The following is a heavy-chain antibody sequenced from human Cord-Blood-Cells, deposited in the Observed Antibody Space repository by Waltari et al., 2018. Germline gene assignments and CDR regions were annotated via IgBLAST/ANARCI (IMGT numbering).Heavy chain of an antibody. D-gene: IGHD3-22*01. CDR2: INHSGST. V-gene: IGHV4-34*01. J-gene: IGHJ4*02. Sequence: QVQLQQWGAGLLKPSETLSLTCAVYGGSFSGYYWSWIRQPPGKGLEWIGEINHSGSTNYNPSLKSRVTISVDTSKNQFSLKLSSVTAADTAVYYCARAQGDYDSSAPLDYWGQGTLVTVS. CDR3: ARAQGDYDSSAPLDY. CDR1: GGSFSGYY.